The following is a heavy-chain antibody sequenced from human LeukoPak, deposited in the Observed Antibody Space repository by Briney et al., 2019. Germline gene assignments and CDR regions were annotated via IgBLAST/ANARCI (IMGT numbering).Heavy chain of an antibody. D-gene: IGHD6-19*01. CDR1: GGSISSSSYY. Sequence: SETLSLTCTVSGGSISSSSYYWGWIRQPPGKGLEWIGSIYYSGSTYYNPSLKSRVTISVDTSKNQFSLKLSSVTAADTAVYYCARAVQSSGWFMIDYWGQGTLVTVSS. V-gene: IGHV4-39*07. J-gene: IGHJ4*02. CDR2: IYYSGST. CDR3: ARAVQSSGWFMIDY.